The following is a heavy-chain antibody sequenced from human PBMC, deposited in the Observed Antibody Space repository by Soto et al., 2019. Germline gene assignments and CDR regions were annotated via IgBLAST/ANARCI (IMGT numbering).Heavy chain of an antibody. CDR2: ISYDGSNK. Sequence: GGSLRLSCAASGFTFSSYGMHWVRQAPGKGLEWVAVISYDGSNKYYADSVKGRFTISRDNSKNTLYLQMNSLRAEDTAVYYCAKSGDVWGSYRHFFDYWGQGTLVTVSS. J-gene: IGHJ4*02. CDR3: AKSGDVWGSYRHFFDY. D-gene: IGHD3-16*02. V-gene: IGHV3-30*18. CDR1: GFTFSSYG.